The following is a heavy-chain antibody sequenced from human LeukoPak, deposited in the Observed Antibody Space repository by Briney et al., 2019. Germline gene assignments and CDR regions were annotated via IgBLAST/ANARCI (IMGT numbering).Heavy chain of an antibody. CDR1: GYTFTSYY. J-gene: IGHJ3*02. CDR3: ARAWLMATIQSGAFDI. V-gene: IGHV1-46*01. Sequence: ASVKVSCKASGYTFTSYYMHWARQAPGQGLEWMGIINPSGGSTSYAQKFQGRVTMTRDMSTSTVYMELSSLRSEDTAVYYCARAWLMATIQSGAFDIWGQGTMVTVSS. CDR2: INPSGGST. D-gene: IGHD5-24*01.